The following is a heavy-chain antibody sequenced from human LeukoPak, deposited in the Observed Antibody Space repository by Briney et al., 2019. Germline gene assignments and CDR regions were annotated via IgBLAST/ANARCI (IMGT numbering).Heavy chain of an antibody. J-gene: IGHJ4*02. CDR2: MNPNSGNT. CDR1: GYTFTGYY. Sequence: GASVKVSCKASGYTFTGYYMHWVRQATGQGLEWMGWMNPNSGNTGYAQKFQGRVTMTRNTSISTVYMELSSLRSEDTAVYYCARVAAAGTTPDYWGQGTLVTVSS. D-gene: IGHD6-13*01. V-gene: IGHV1-8*02. CDR3: ARVAAAGTTPDY.